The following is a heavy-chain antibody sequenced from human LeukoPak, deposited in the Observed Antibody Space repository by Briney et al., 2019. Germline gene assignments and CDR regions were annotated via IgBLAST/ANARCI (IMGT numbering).Heavy chain of an antibody. CDR1: GYTFTSYG. Sequence: ASVKVSCKASGYTFTSYGISWVRQAPGQGLEWMGWISAYNGNTNYARKLQGRVTMTTDTSTSTAYIELRSLRSDDTAVYYCARGTKLPRTFDYWGQGTLVTVSS. J-gene: IGHJ4*02. D-gene: IGHD2-15*01. CDR3: ARGTKLPRTFDY. V-gene: IGHV1-18*04. CDR2: ISAYNGNT.